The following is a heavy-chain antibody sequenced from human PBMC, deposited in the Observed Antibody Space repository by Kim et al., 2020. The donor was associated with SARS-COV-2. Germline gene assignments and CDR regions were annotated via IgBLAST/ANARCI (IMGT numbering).Heavy chain of an antibody. Sequence: GGSLRLSCAASGFTFSSYGMHWVRQAPGKGLEWVAVISSDGSKKYYAASMKGCFTISRDNYKNTMHLKMNSLRAEETAEYYCARRWFGGLLQNYWGQGT. CDR1: GFTFSSYG. V-gene: IGHV3-33*05. D-gene: IGHD3-10*01. CDR3: ARRWFGGLLQNY. J-gene: IGHJ4*02. CDR2: ISSDGSKK.